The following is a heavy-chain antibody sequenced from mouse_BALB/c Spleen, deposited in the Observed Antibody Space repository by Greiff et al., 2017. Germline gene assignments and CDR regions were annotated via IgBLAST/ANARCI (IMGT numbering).Heavy chain of an antibody. V-gene: IGHV5-17*02. Sequence: DVKLVESGGGLVQPGGSRKLSCAASGFTFSSFGMHWVRQAPEKGLEWVAYISSGSSTIYYADTVKGRFTISRDNPKNTLFLQMTSLRSEDTAMYYCARLDGYADYWGQGTTLTVSS. CDR3: ARLDGYADY. CDR2: ISSGSSTI. D-gene: IGHD2-2*01. J-gene: IGHJ2*01. CDR1: GFTFSSFG.